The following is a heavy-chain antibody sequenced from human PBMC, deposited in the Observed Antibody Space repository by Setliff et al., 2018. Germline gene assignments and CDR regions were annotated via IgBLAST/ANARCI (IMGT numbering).Heavy chain of an antibody. D-gene: IGHD3-22*01. CDR3: ATRRHYYDSSGYRYYYYYYGMDV. V-gene: IGHV1-46*01. CDR1: GGTFSSYA. Sequence: ASVKVSCKASGGTFSSYAISWVRQAPGQGLEWMGGINPSGGSTSYAQKFQGRVTMTRDTSTSTVYMELSSLRSEDTAVYYCATRRHYYDSSGYRYYYYYYGMDVWGQGTTVTVSS. J-gene: IGHJ6*02. CDR2: INPSGGST.